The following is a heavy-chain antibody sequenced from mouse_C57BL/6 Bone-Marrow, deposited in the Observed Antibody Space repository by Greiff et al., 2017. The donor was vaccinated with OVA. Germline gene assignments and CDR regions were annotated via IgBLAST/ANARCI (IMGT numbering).Heavy chain of an antibody. D-gene: IGHD1-1*01. Sequence: VQLQQSGAELVKPGASVKLSCTASGFNIKDYYMHWVKQRTEQGLEWIGRIDPEDGETKYAPKFQGKATMTADTSSNTAYLQLSSLTSEDTAVYYCAPLLVRADWYFYVWGTGTTVTVSA. CDR3: APLLVRADWYFYV. CDR1: GFNIKDYY. CDR2: IDPEDGET. J-gene: IGHJ1*03. V-gene: IGHV14-2*01.